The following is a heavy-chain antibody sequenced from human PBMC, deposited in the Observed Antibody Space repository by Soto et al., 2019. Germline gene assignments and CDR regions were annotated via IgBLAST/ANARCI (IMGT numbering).Heavy chain of an antibody. D-gene: IGHD5-18*01. V-gene: IGHV3-21*01. CDR1: GFSFSSYS. Sequence: EVQLVDSGGGLVKPGGSLRLSCEASGFSFSSYSMNWVRQTPGKGLEWVSSINNVGTYVYYADSVRGRFTISRDNAKNSLYLQMNSLRAEDTAVYYCARDHERRSSYGLGYWGQGTLVTVSS. CDR3: ARDHERRSSYGLGY. CDR2: INNVGTYV. J-gene: IGHJ4*02.